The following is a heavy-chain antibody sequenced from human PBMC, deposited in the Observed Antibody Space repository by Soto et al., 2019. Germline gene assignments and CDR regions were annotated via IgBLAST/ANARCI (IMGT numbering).Heavy chain of an antibody. J-gene: IGHJ4*02. CDR3: ARRPPDYYDSSGYFFDY. CDR2: IYYSGST. V-gene: IGHV4-30-4*01. CDR1: GGSISSGDYY. D-gene: IGHD3-22*01. Sequence: QVQLQESGPGLVKPSQTLSLTCTVSGGSISSGDYYWSWIRQPPGKGLEWIGYIYYSGSTYYNPSLKSRVTISVDASKDQFSLELSSVTAADTAVYYCARRPPDYYDSSGYFFDYWGQGTLVTVSS.